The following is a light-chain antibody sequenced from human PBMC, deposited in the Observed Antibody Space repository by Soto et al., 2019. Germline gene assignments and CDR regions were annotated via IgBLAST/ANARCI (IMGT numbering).Light chain of an antibody. V-gene: IGKV3-20*01. Sequence: EIVLTQSPGTLSVSPGERATLSCRASQSVSSSYLAWYQQKPGQAPRLLIYGASSRATGIPDRFSGSGSGTDFTLTISRLEPEDFAVYYCQQYGSSSYTFGQGTKLDIK. CDR3: QQYGSSSYT. J-gene: IGKJ2*01. CDR1: QSVSSSY. CDR2: GAS.